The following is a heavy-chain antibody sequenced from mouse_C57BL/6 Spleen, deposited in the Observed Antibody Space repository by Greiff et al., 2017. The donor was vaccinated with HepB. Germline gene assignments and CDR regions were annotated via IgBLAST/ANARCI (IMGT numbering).Heavy chain of an antibody. J-gene: IGHJ3*01. D-gene: IGHD1-1*01. Sequence: VQLKQSGPELVKPGASVKISCKASGYTFTDYYMNWVKQSHGKSLEWIGDINPNNGGTSYNQKFKGKATLTVDKSSSTAYMELRSLTSEDSAVYYCARGGDDGREYAYWGKGTLVTVAA. CDR1: GYTFTDYY. CDR2: INPNNGGT. CDR3: ARGGDDGREYAY. V-gene: IGHV1-26*01.